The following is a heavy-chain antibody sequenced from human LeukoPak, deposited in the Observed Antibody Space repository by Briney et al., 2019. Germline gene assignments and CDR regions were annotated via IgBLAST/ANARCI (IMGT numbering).Heavy chain of an antibody. CDR2: IYSGGST. V-gene: IGHV3-66*02. CDR1: GFTVSSNY. J-gene: IGHJ3*02. Sequence: PGGSLRLSCAASGFTVSSNYMSWVRQAPGKGLEWVSVIYSGGSTYYADSVKGRFTISRDNSKNTLYLQMNSLRAEDTAVYYCAGAYGSGSYPAFDIWGQGTMVTVSS. D-gene: IGHD3-10*01. CDR3: AGAYGSGSYPAFDI.